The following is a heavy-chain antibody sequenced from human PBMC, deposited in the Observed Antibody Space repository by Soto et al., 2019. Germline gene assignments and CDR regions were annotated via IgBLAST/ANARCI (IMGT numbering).Heavy chain of an antibody. CDR2: IYYSGST. Sequence: SETLSLTCTVSGGSISSSSYYWGWIRQPPGKGLEWIGSIYYSGSTYYNPSLKSRVTISVDTSKNQFSLKLSSVTAADTAVYYCARRGPRGKVVAAHNWFDPWGQGTLVTVSS. V-gene: IGHV4-39*01. D-gene: IGHD2-15*01. CDR3: ARRGPRGKVVAAHNWFDP. J-gene: IGHJ5*02. CDR1: GGSISSSSYY.